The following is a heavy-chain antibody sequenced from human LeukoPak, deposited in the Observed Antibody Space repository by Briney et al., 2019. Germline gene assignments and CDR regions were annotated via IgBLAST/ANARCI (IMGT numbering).Heavy chain of an antibody. D-gene: IGHD5-24*01. CDR1: GGSISSYY. CDR3: ATSRDGYNFDAFDI. CDR2: IYYSGST. J-gene: IGHJ3*02. V-gene: IGHV4-59*08. Sequence: PSETLSLTCTVSGGSISSYYWGWIRQPPGKGLEWIGYIYYSGSTNYNPSLKSRVTISVDTSKNQFSLKLSSVTAADTAVYYCATSRDGYNFDAFDIWGQGTMVTVSS.